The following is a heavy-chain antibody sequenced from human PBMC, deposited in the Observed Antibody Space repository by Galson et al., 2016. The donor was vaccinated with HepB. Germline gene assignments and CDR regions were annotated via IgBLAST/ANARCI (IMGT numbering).Heavy chain of an antibody. J-gene: IGHJ3*02. V-gene: IGHV3-74*01. Sequence: SLRLSCEASGFSFRSYWMHWVRQAPGKGPLWVGRISWDESSTHYADSVKGRFTISRDTAQNTLYLEMSSLRAEDTASYYCAREDPYLDAFDIWGRGTMVTVSS. CDR2: ISWDESST. CDR1: GFSFRSYW. CDR3: AREDPYLDAFDI. D-gene: IGHD2-21*01.